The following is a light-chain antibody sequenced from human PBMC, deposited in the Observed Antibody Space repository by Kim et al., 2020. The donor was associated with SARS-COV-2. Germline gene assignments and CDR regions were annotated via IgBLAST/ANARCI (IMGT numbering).Light chain of an antibody. CDR1: QSVSSY. Sequence: ELVLTQSPATLSLSPGERATLSCRASQSVSSYLAWYQQKPGQAPRLLIYDASNRATGIPARFSGSGSGTDFTLTISSLEPEDFAVYYCQQRSNWPPKYTFGQGTKLEI. V-gene: IGKV3-11*01. CDR2: DAS. CDR3: QQRSNWPPKYT. J-gene: IGKJ2*01.